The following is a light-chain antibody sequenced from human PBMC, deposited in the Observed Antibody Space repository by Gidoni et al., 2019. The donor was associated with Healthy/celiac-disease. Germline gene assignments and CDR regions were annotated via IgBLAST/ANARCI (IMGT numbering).Light chain of an antibody. CDR3: QQRSNWHSWT. V-gene: IGKV3D-11*01. J-gene: IGKJ1*01. CDR2: DAS. CDR1: QGVSSY. Sequence: EIVLTQSPATLSLSPGERATLSCRASQGVSSYLAWYQQQPGQAPRLLIYDASNRATGIPARFSGSGPGTDFTLTISSLEPEDFAVYYCQQRSNWHSWTFGQGTKVEIK.